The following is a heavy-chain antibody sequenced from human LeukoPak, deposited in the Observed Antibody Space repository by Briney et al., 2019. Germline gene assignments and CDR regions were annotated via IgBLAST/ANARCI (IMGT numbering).Heavy chain of an antibody. Sequence: VPSVKVSCKASRYTFTSYGISWVRQAPGQGLEWMGWISAYNGNTNCAQKLQGRVTMTTDTSTSTAYMELRSLRSDDTAFYYCARDYSSGWYAFDYWGQGTLVTVSS. CDR1: RYTFTSYG. J-gene: IGHJ4*02. CDR3: ARDYSSGWYAFDY. CDR2: ISAYNGNT. D-gene: IGHD6-19*01. V-gene: IGHV1-18*01.